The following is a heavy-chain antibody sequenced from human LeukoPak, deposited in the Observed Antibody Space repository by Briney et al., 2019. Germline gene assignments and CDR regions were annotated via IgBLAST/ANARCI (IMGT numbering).Heavy chain of an antibody. CDR1: GFTFGDYA. V-gene: IGHV3-49*04. D-gene: IGHD6-19*01. J-gene: IGHJ4*02. CDR3: TRVDSSGGY. Sequence: GGSLRLSCTASGFTFGDYAMSWVRQAPGKGLEWVGFIRSKAYGGTTEYAASVKGRFTISRDDSKSIAYLQMDSLKTEDTAVYYCTRVDSSGGYWGQGTLVTVSS. CDR2: IRSKAYGGTT.